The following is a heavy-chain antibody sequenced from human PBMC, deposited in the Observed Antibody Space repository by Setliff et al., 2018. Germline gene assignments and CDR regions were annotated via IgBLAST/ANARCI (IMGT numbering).Heavy chain of an antibody. CDR2: ISPHTGKA. V-gene: IGHV1-18*01. CDR3: AISSLSICSGGSCPNAFDI. J-gene: IGHJ3*02. CDR1: GYTFSDYG. D-gene: IGHD2-15*01. Sequence: ASVKVSCKASGYTFSDYGVSWVRQAPGQGLEWIGWISPHTGKAFYAQRFQGRVTMTTDTSTSAAHMELRSLRSDDTAVYYCAISSLSICSGGSCPNAFDIWGQGTMVTVSS.